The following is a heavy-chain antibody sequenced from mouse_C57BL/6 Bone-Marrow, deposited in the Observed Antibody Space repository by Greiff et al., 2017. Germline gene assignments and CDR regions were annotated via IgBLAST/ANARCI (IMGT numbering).Heavy chain of an antibody. Sequence: VQLQQSGAELMKPGASVKLSCQATGYTFTGYWIEWVKQRPGHGLAWIGEIFPGSGSTNYNGKFKGKATFTADTSSNTAYMQLSSLTTEDCAIYYCARNYYGRSYLAMDYWGQGTSVTVSS. J-gene: IGHJ4*01. D-gene: IGHD1-1*01. CDR2: IFPGSGST. V-gene: IGHV1-9*01. CDR1: GYTFTGYW. CDR3: ARNYYGRSYLAMDY.